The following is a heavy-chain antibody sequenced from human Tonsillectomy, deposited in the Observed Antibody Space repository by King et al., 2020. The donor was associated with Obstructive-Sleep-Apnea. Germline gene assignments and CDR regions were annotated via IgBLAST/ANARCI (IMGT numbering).Heavy chain of an antibody. CDR3: ARGGGDY. J-gene: IGHJ4*02. CDR1: GFTLRSVV. V-gene: IGHV3-64*01. Sequence: VQLVESGGGLVQPGGSLRLSCAASGFTLRSVVMHWVRQAPGKGMEFFSSFFCSGGSTYYANSVKGRLTISRDNSNNTLYLQMGSLRAEDMAVYYCARGGGDYWGQGTLVTVSS. D-gene: IGHD3-16*01. CDR2: FFCSGGST.